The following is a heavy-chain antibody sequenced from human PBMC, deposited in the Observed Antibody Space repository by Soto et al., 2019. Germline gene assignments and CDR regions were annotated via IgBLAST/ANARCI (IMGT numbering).Heavy chain of an antibody. V-gene: IGHV3-74*01. CDR2: INTDGSVT. CDR3: ARQTGLGATNY. D-gene: IGHD1-26*01. Sequence: GGSLRLSCAGSGFTFSNFWMHWVRQAPGKGLVWVARINTDGSVTSHADSVKGRFTISRDNAKSTLYLQMNSLREEDSAMYYCARQTGLGATNYWGRGTLVTAPQ. J-gene: IGHJ4*02. CDR1: GFTFSNFW.